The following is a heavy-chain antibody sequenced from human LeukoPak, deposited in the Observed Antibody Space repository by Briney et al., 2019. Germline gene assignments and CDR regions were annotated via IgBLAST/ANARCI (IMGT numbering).Heavy chain of an antibody. CDR1: GGSFSGYY. J-gene: IGHJ3*02. D-gene: IGHD3-10*01. V-gene: IGHV4-34*01. CDR3: ARGLRGSKSFDI. Sequence: SETLSLTCAVYGGSFSGYYWSWIRQPPGKGLEWIGEINHSGSNNYNPSLKRRVTISVDTSKNQFSLTLSSVTAADTAVYYCARGLRGSKSFDICGQGTMVTVSS. CDR2: INHSGSN.